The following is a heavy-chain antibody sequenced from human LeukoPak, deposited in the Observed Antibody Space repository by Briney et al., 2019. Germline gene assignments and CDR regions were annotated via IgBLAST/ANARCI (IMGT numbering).Heavy chain of an antibody. D-gene: IGHD3-22*01. CDR2: IHDRGFT. Sequence: PSETLSLTCSVSGDSINSYSRTWIRQPPGKGLEWIGYIHDRGFTNYSPSLKSRLTISRDTSKNQVSLSLTSVTAADTAVYFCARLLFDYSDGGVSYGGPHLPDWGQGTLVSASS. V-gene: IGHV4-59*01. J-gene: IGHJ4*02. CDR1: GDSINSYS. CDR3: ARLLFDYSDGGVSYGGPHLPD.